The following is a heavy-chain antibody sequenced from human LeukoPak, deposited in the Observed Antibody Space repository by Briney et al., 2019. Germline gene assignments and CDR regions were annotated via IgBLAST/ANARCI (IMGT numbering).Heavy chain of an antibody. D-gene: IGHD6-19*01. CDR1: GFTFSSYS. V-gene: IGHV3-21*01. CDR2: ISSTSSYI. CDR3: ARVEAVAGNWGGLDP. Sequence: GGSLRLSCAASGFTFSSYSMNGVRQAPGKGLEWVSSISSTSSYIYYADSVKGRFTISRDNAKDSLFLQLNSLRAEDAAMYYCARVEAVAGNWGGLDPWGQGTLVTVSS. J-gene: IGHJ5*02.